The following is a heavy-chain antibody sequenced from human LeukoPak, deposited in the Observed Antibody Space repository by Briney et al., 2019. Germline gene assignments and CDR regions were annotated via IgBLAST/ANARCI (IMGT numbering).Heavy chain of an antibody. CDR2: IYYSRST. V-gene: IGHV4-59*01. Sequence: SETLSLTCTVSGGSISSYYWSWFRQTPGKGPEWIGYIYYSRSTKYNPSLKSRVSISVDRSKNQFSLKLNSVTAADTAVYYCARYWGVQLWPHWYFDLWGRGSLVTVSS. CDR1: GGSISSYY. CDR3: ARYWGVQLWPHWYFDL. J-gene: IGHJ2*01. D-gene: IGHD5-18*01.